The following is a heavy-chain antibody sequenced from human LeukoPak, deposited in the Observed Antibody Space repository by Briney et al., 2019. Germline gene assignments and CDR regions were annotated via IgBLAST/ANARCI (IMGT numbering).Heavy chain of an antibody. CDR3: ASKMRRRPDAFDI. Sequence: GGSLRLSCAASGFTFSSYWMSWVRQAPGKGLEWVANIKQDGSEKYYVDSVKGRFTISRDNAKNSLYLQMNSLRAEDTAVYYCASKMRRRPDAFDIWGQGTMVTVSS. CDR1: GFTFSSYW. CDR2: IKQDGSEK. J-gene: IGHJ3*02. V-gene: IGHV3-7*01.